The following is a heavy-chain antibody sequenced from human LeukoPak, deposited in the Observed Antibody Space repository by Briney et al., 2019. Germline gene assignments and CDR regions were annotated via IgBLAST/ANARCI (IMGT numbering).Heavy chain of an antibody. D-gene: IGHD3-3*01. V-gene: IGHV3-7*01. Sequence: GGSLRLSCAASGFTFSTYWMSWVRQAPGKGLELVANIKKDGSEKYYVDSVKGRFTISRDNAKNSLYLQMNSLRAEDTAVYYCARGGGFGYDFWSGQGSYYFDYGGQGTLVTVSS. J-gene: IGHJ4*02. CDR1: GFTFSTYW. CDR3: ARGGGFGYDFWSGQGSYYFDY. CDR2: IKKDGSEK.